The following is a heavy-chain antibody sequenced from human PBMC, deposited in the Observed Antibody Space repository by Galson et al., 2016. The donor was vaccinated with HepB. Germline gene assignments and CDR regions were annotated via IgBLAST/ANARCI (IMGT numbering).Heavy chain of an antibody. J-gene: IGHJ4*02. Sequence: SLRLSCAASGFTVSSNYMSWVRQAPGKGLEWVSVIYSGGSTYYADSVKGRFTISRDNSKNTLYLQMNSLRAEDTAVYYCARPLYNFGYFDYWGQGTLVTVSS. CDR2: IYSGGST. V-gene: IGHV3-53*01. D-gene: IGHD1-1*01. CDR3: ARPLYNFGYFDY. CDR1: GFTVSSNY.